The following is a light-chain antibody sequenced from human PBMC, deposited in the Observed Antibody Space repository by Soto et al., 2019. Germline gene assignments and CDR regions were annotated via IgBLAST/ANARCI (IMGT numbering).Light chain of an antibody. CDR3: CSYAGSSTYVV. CDR2: EVS. Sequence: QSALTQPASVSGSPGQSITISCSGTSSDVGGYNLVSWYQQHPHKAPKLMIYEVSKRPSGVSNRFSGSKSGNTDSLTISGLQAEDEADYYCCSYAGSSTYVVFGGGTKLTVL. J-gene: IGLJ2*01. V-gene: IGLV2-23*02. CDR1: SSDVGGYNL.